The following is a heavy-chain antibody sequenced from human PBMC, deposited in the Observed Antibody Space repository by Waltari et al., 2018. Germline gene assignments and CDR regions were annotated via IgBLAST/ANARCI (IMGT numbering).Heavy chain of an antibody. D-gene: IGHD2-2*03. CDR1: GYFINTGFF. V-gene: IGHV4-38-2*01. Sequence: QVQLQESGPGLVRPSETLSLTCDVSGYFINTGFFWGWFRQTPGKGLEWIGNIYHDGTTYYNPSLKHRLMISLDTSKNQFSLRLNFVDVAATAVYYCARQTLGYCTSAACRRLETWGQGILVTVSS. CDR3: ARQTLGYCTSAACRRLET. J-gene: IGHJ5*02. CDR2: IYHDGTT.